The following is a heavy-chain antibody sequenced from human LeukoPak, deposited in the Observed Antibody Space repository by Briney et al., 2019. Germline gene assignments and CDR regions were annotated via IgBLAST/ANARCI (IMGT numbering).Heavy chain of an antibody. J-gene: IGHJ4*02. CDR2: IYYSGST. CDR3: GRAPSNFFDY. V-gene: IGHV4-31*03. Sequence: SETLSLTCTVSGGSISSGGYHWSWIRQHPGKVLEWIVYIYYSGSTYYHPSLKSRVTISVDTSKNQFSLQLSSVTAADTAVYYCGRAPSNFFDYWGQGTLVTVSS. CDR1: GGSISSGGYH. D-gene: IGHD2-8*01.